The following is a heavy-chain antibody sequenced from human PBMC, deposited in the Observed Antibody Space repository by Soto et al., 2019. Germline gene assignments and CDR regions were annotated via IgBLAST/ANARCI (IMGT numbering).Heavy chain of an antibody. V-gene: IGHV4-31*03. Sequence: KTSETLSLTCTVSGGSISSGGYYWSWIRQHPGKGLEWIGYIYYSGSTYYNPSLKSRVTISVDTSKNQFSLKLSSVTAADTAVYYCARVPYYDSSGKNAAFYFDYWGQGTLVTSPQ. CDR2: IYYSGST. CDR3: ARVPYYDSSGKNAAFYFDY. J-gene: IGHJ4*02. CDR1: GGSISSGGYY. D-gene: IGHD3-22*01.